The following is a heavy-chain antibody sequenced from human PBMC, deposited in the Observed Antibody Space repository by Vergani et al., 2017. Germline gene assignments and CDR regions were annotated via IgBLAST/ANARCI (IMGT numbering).Heavy chain of an antibody. CDR3: AKDRVVARLGRIPELDY. Sequence: QVQLVESGGGVVQPGRSLRLSCAASGFTFSSYGMHWVRQAPGKGLEWVAVIWYDGSNKYYADSVKGRFTISRDNSKNTLYLQMNSLRAEDTAVYYCAKDRVVARLGRIPELDYWGQGTLVTVSS. CDR2: IWYDGSNK. J-gene: IGHJ4*02. D-gene: IGHD3-3*01. V-gene: IGHV3-33*06. CDR1: GFTFSSYG.